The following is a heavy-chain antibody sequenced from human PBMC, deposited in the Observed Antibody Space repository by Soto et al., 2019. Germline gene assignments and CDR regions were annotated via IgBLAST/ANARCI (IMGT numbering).Heavy chain of an antibody. V-gene: IGHV1-69*12. Sequence: QVQLVQSGAEVKKPGSSVKVSCKVSGGTFGSYAISWVRQAPGQGLEWMGGIIPIFGTANYAQKFQGRVTITADESTSTAYMELSSLRSEDTAVYYCARDDYSSGGDVWGQGTTVTVSS. CDR1: GGTFGSYA. D-gene: IGHD6-19*01. CDR3: ARDDYSSGGDV. CDR2: IIPIFGTA. J-gene: IGHJ6*02.